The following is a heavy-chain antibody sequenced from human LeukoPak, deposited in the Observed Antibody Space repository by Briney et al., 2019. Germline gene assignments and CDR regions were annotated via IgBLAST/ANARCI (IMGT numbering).Heavy chain of an antibody. Sequence: SETLSLTCTVSTDSISSSSHHWGWIRQSPGKGLEWIGSIYYGRTTYYNPSLNSRVAISVVTSENQFSLQLNSVTAADTAVYYCVRHDGRGGATMGALDSWGQGSLVTVSS. CDR2: IYYGRTT. V-gene: IGHV4-39*01. CDR1: TDSISSSSHH. J-gene: IGHJ4*02. CDR3: VRHDGRGGATMGALDS. D-gene: IGHD5-12*01.